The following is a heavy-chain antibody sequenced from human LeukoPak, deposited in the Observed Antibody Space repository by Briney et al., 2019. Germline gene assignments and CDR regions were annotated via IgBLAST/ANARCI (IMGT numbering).Heavy chain of an antibody. V-gene: IGHV3-23*01. CDR1: GFTFSSYS. D-gene: IGHD3-9*01. CDR3: AKDLDILTGYYGY. Sequence: GGSLRLSCAASGFTFSSYSMNWVRQAPGKGLEWVSAISGSGGSTYYADSVKGRFTISRDNSKNTLYLQMNSLRAEDTAVYYCAKDLDILTGYYGYWGQGTLVTVSS. J-gene: IGHJ4*02. CDR2: ISGSGGST.